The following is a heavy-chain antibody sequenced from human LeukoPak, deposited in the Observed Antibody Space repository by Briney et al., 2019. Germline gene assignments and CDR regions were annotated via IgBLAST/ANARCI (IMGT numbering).Heavy chain of an antibody. Sequence: GGSLRLSCTVSGFTVSTNSMSWVRQAPGKGLEWVSSIDSSGGYMFYADSVKGRFIISRDNAKDSLYLQMNSLRVEDTAVYYCLRGDRRDYWGQGTLVTVSS. J-gene: IGHJ4*02. CDR2: IDSSGGYM. CDR1: GFTVSTNS. V-gene: IGHV3-21*06. CDR3: LRGDRRDY.